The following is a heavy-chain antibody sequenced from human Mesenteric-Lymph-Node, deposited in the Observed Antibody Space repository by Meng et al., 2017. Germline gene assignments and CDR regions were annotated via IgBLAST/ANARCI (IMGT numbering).Heavy chain of an antibody. D-gene: IGHD3-9*01. CDR1: GFSVTTIH. Sequence: GESLKISCAASGFSVTTIHMAWVRQALGKGLEWLAVIYTGGKTSYADSVKGRFTISRDNAKNSLYLQMNSLTAEDTAVYYCVREKDTVLTGYYENYFDYWGQGALVTVSS. CDR3: VREKDTVLTGYYENYFDY. V-gene: IGHV3-66*01. CDR2: IYTGGKT. J-gene: IGHJ4*02.